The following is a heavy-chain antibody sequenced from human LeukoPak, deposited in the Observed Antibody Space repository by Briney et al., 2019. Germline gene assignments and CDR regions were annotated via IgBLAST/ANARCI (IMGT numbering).Heavy chain of an antibody. CDR3: ARFAPLMESFDY. V-gene: IGHV1-46*01. CDR1: GYTFTSYY. J-gene: IGHJ4*02. Sequence: ASVKVSCKASGYTFTSYYMHRVRQAPGQGLEWMGIINPSGGSTSYAQKFQGRVTMTRDTSTSTVYMELSSLRSEDTAVYYCARFAPLMESFDYWGQGTLVTVSS. D-gene: IGHD3-3*01. CDR2: INPSGGST.